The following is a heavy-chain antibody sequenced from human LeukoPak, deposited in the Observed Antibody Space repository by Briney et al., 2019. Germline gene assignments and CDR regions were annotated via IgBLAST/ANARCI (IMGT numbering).Heavy chain of an antibody. J-gene: IGHJ4*02. D-gene: IGHD3-22*01. CDR3: ARDTTLDSSGYYSYFDY. CDR1: GFTFSSYA. Sequence: GRSLRLSCAASGFTFSSYAMHWVRQAPGKGLEWVAVISYDGSNKYYADSVKGRFTISRDNSKNTLYLQMNSLRAEDTAVYYCARDTTLDSSGYYSYFDYWGQGTLATVSS. CDR2: ISYDGSNK. V-gene: IGHV3-30-3*01.